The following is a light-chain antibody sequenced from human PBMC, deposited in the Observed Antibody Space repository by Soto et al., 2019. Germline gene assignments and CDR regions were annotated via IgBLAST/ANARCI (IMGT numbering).Light chain of an antibody. Sequence: SVLSQPPSVSGAPGQRVTISFTGSSSNIGAGYDAHWFQQVPGTAPKLLIYGSTNRPSGVPDRFSGSKSGTSASLAITGLQAEDEADYYCQSYDSSLGGNYVFGTGTKV. J-gene: IGLJ1*01. V-gene: IGLV1-40*01. CDR2: GST. CDR1: SSNIGAGYD. CDR3: QSYDSSLGGNYV.